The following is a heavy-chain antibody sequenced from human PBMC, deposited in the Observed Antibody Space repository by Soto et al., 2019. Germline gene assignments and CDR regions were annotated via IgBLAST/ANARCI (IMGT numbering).Heavy chain of an antibody. Sequence: TLSLTCAVYGGSFSGYYWSWIRQPPGKGLEWIGEINHSGSTNYNPSLKSRVTISVDTSKNQFSLKLSSVTAADTAVYYCARVAYYYDILTGSLYYFDYWGQGTPVTVSS. V-gene: IGHV4-34*01. CDR3: ARVAYYYDILTGSLYYFDY. J-gene: IGHJ4*02. D-gene: IGHD3-9*01. CDR1: GGSFSGYY. CDR2: INHSGST.